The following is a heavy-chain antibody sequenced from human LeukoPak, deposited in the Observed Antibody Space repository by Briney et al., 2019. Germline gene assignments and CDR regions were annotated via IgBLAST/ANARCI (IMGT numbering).Heavy chain of an antibody. D-gene: IGHD6-13*01. CDR3: ARTIAAAGKRFYDY. V-gene: IGHV1-69*13. CDR2: IIPIFGTA. CDR1: GGTFSSYA. Sequence: ASVKVSCKASGGTFSSYAISWVRQAPGQGLEWMGGIIPIFGTANYAQKFQGRVTITADESTSTAYMELSRLRSDDTAVYYCARTIAAAGKRFYDYWGQGTLVTVSS. J-gene: IGHJ4*02.